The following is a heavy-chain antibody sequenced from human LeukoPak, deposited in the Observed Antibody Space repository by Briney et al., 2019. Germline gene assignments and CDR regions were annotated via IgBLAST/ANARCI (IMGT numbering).Heavy chain of an antibody. CDR1: GFTFSSYA. CDR2: ISGSGGST. Sequence: PGGSLRLSCAASGFTFSSYAMSWVRQAPGNGLEWVSAISGSGGSTYYADSVKGRFTISRDNSKNTLYLQMNSLRAEDTAVYYCAKDREITFGGVIVHFDYWGQGTLVTVSS. J-gene: IGHJ4*02. V-gene: IGHV3-23*01. D-gene: IGHD3-16*02. CDR3: AKDREITFGGVIVHFDY.